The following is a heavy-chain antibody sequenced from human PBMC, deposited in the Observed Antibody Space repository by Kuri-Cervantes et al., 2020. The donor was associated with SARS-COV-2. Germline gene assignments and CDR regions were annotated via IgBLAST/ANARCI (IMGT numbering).Heavy chain of an antibody. CDR3: ARGVGSSWYVDDAFDI. CDR1: GGTFSSYA. CDR2: IIPIFGTA. D-gene: IGHD6-13*01. J-gene: IGHJ3*02. Sequence: SVKVSCKASGGTFSSYAISWVRQAPGQGLEWMGGIIPIFGTANYAQKFQGRVTITTDESTSTACMELSSLRSEDTAVYYCARGVGSSWYVDDAFDIWGQGTMVTVSS. V-gene: IGHV1-69*05.